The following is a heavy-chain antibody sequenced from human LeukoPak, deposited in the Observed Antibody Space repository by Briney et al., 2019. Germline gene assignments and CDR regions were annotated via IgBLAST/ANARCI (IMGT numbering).Heavy chain of an antibody. CDR2: IYYSGST. J-gene: IGHJ5*02. V-gene: IGHV4-59*11. Sequence: SETLSLTCTVSGGSISSHYWSWIRQPPGMVLEWIGYIYYSGSTNYNPSLSSRVTISVDTSKNQFSLKLTSMTAADTAVYYCARGHCSSTSCYRNWFDPWGQGTLVTVSS. CDR3: ARGHCSSTSCYRNWFDP. CDR1: GGSISSHY. D-gene: IGHD2-2*01.